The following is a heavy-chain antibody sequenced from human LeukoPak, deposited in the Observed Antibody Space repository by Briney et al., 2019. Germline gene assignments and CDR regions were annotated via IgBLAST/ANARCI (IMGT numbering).Heavy chain of an antibody. CDR3: ARVQVLYDTKFDY. Sequence: SATLSLTCTVSGHSIGAGFVWSWIRPPPGKGLEWIGEINHSGSTNYNPSLKSRVAISVDTSKNQFSLKLSSVTAADTAVYYCARVQVLYDTKFDYWGQGTLVTVSS. CDR2: INHSGST. CDR1: GHSIGAGFV. J-gene: IGHJ4*02. V-gene: IGHV4-34*01. D-gene: IGHD3-22*01.